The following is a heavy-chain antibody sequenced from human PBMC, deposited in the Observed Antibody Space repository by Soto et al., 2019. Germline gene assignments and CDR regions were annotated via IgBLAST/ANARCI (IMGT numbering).Heavy chain of an antibody. CDR3: AKWDGYGDH. Sequence: EVQLLESGGDLIQPGGSLRLSCAASGFTFSSNSFTWVRQAPGKGLEYVSGISIGGDKTWHADSVKGRFTVYRDNSKNTVYLQMNSLRGDDTAVYYCAKWDGYGDHWGQGTLVTVSS. J-gene: IGHJ5*02. D-gene: IGHD5-12*01. CDR1: GFTFSSNS. V-gene: IGHV3-23*01. CDR2: ISIGGDKT.